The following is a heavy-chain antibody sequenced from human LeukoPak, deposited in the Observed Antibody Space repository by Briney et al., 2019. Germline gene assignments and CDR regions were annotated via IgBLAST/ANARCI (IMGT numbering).Heavy chain of an antibody. CDR1: GFTFSSYS. Sequence: PGGSLRLSCAGSGFTFSSYSMNWVRQPPGKGLEWVSCISYTSSYIHYADSVKGRFTISRDNAKNSLFLQMNSLRAEDTAVYYCAREGLYGDYAGHWGQGNLVTVSS. CDR2: ISYTSSYI. CDR3: AREGLYGDYAGH. D-gene: IGHD4-17*01. J-gene: IGHJ4*02. V-gene: IGHV3-21*01.